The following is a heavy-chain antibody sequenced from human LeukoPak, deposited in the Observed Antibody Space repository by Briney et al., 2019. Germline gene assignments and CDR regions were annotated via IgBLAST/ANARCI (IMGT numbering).Heavy chain of an antibody. Sequence: KTGGSLRLSCAASGFTFSDRDMDWVRQAPGKGLEWVSYISSSGSTIYYADSVKGRFTISRDNAENSLYLQMNTLRVGDTAVYYCVRGTSFSYGFSALTEYWGQGTLVTVSS. CDR2: ISSSGSTI. D-gene: IGHD5-18*01. V-gene: IGHV3-11*04. CDR3: VRGTSFSYGFSALTEY. CDR1: GFTFSDRD. J-gene: IGHJ4*02.